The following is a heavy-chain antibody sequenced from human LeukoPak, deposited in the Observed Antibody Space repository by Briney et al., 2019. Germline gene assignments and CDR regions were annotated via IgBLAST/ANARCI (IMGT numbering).Heavy chain of an antibody. CDR2: IYYSGST. CDR3: ARGGATMVRGVIPPDYYYYYGMDV. J-gene: IGHJ6*02. Sequence: PSETLSLTCTVSGGPISSSRYYWGWIRQPPGKGLEWIGSIYYSGSTYYNPSLKSRVTISVDTSKNQFSLKLSSVTAADTAVYYCARGGATMVRGVIPPDYYYYYGMDVWGQGTTVTVSS. V-gene: IGHV4-39*01. CDR1: GGPISSSRYY. D-gene: IGHD3-10*01.